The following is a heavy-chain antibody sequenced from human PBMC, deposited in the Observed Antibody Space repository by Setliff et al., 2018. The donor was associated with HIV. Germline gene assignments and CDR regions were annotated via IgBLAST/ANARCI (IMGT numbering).Heavy chain of an antibody. J-gene: IGHJ6*02. D-gene: IGHD1-26*01. CDR2: IGGSTGST. V-gene: IGHV3-23*01. CDR3: AKPLTQWGVSPYHYAVDV. CDR1: GFAFDNYC. Sequence: GGSLRLSCAASGFAFDNYCMAWVRRAPGKGLEWVSAIGGSTGSTYYADSVKGRFTISTDNSKNTLYLQMNSLRAEDTAVHYCAKPLTQWGVSPYHYAVDVWGQGTTVTVSS.